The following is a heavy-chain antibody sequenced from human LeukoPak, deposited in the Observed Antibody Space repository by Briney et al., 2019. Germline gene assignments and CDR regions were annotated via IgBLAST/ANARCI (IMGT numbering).Heavy chain of an antibody. CDR2: IYYSGST. V-gene: IGHV4-39*01. CDR1: GGSISSSSYY. D-gene: IGHD6-19*01. CDR3: AKHSSGWYGEFDY. Sequence: SETLSLTCTVSGGSISSSSYYWGWIRQPPGKGLEWIGSIYYSGSTYYNPSLKSRVTISVDTSKNQFSLKLSSVTAADTAVYYCAKHSSGWYGEFDYWGQGTLVTVSS. J-gene: IGHJ4*02.